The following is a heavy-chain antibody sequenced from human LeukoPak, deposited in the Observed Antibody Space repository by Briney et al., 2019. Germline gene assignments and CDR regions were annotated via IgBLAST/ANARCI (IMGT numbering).Heavy chain of an antibody. CDR2: INPNSGGT. V-gene: IGHV1-2*02. Sequence: ASVKVSCKASGYTFTGYYMHWVRQAPGQGLEWMEWINPNSGGTNYAQKFQGRVTMTRDTSISTAYMELSRLRSDDTAVYYCARWGRDGYNNEGAFDIWGQGTMVTVSS. CDR1: GYTFTGYY. D-gene: IGHD5-24*01. CDR3: ARWGRDGYNNEGAFDI. J-gene: IGHJ3*02.